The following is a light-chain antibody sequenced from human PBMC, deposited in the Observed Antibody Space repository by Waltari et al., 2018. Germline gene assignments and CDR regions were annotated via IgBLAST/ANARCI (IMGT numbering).Light chain of an antibody. Sequence: DIVLTQSPLSLPVTPGEPASISCRSSQSLLHSNGYYYLDWYLQKPGQSPQVLIYLGSNRASGVPDRFSGSGSGTDFTLTISRVEADDVGVYYCMQPLQTPWTFGQGTKVEIK. CDR3: MQPLQTPWT. CDR1: QSLLHSNGYYY. CDR2: LGS. V-gene: IGKV2-28*01. J-gene: IGKJ1*01.